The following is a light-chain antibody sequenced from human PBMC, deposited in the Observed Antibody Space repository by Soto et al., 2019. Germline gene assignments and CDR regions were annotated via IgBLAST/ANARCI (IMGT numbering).Light chain of an antibody. CDR1: TSDVGDYNY. Sequence: QSALTQPASVSGSPGQSIAISCTGTTSDVGDYNYVSWYQQHPGKAPKLMIFDVSRRPSGVSDRFSGSKSGNTASLTISGPQAEDEADYYCSSYTTGSTLYVFGTGTKLTVL. CDR3: SSYTTGSTLYV. J-gene: IGLJ1*01. CDR2: DVS. V-gene: IGLV2-14*01.